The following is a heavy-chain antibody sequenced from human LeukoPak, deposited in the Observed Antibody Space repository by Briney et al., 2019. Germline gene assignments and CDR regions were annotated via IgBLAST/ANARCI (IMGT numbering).Heavy chain of an antibody. D-gene: IGHD6-13*01. Sequence: GGSLRLSCAASGFTFSSYSMNWVRQAPGKGLEWVSSISSSSSNIYYADSVKGRFTISRDNSKNTLYLQMNSLRAEDTAVYYCAKDYSAAGKGGYFDYWGQGTLVTVSS. CDR3: AKDYSAAGKGGYFDY. CDR2: ISSSSSNI. V-gene: IGHV3-21*04. CDR1: GFTFSSYS. J-gene: IGHJ4*02.